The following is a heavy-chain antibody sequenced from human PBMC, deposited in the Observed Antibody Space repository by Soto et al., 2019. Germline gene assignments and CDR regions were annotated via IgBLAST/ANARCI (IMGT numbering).Heavy chain of an antibody. CDR3: AKNGQPPYYYYGLDV. Sequence: VASVTVSCKASGYTFTRYGISWVRQAPGQGLEWMGWISGYNGDTNYAQKFQGRVSMTIDTSTTTAYMELRSLTSDDTAVYYCAKNGQPPYYYYGLDVWGQGTKVTVSS. CDR2: ISGYNGDT. V-gene: IGHV1-18*01. CDR1: GYTFTRYG. J-gene: IGHJ6*02. D-gene: IGHD2-8*01.